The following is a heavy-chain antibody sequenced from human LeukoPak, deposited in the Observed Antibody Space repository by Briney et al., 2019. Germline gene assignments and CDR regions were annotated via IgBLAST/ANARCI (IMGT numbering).Heavy chain of an antibody. V-gene: IGHV4-39*07. J-gene: IGHJ4*02. CDR3: ARRGSGWYFDY. CDR2: INHSGST. Sequence: SETLSLTCTVSGVSIITSNSYWSWIRQPPGKGLEWIGEINHSGSTNYNPSLKSRVTISVDTSKNQFSLKLSSVTAADTAVYYCARRGSGWYFDYWGQGTLVTVSS. CDR1: GVSIITSNSY. D-gene: IGHD6-19*01.